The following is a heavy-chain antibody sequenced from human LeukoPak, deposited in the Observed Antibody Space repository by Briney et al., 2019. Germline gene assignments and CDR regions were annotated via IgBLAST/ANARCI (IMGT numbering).Heavy chain of an antibody. CDR3: ARDPPFVGYCSSTSCYIYGMDV. Sequence: GASVKVSCKASGYTFTSYGISWVRQAPGQGLEGMGWISAYNGNTNYAQKLQGRVTMTTDTSTSTAYMELRSLRSDDTAVYYCARDPPFVGYCSSTSCYIYGMDVWGKGTAVTVPS. V-gene: IGHV1-18*04. CDR2: ISAYNGNT. J-gene: IGHJ6*04. CDR1: GYTFTSYG. D-gene: IGHD2-2*02.